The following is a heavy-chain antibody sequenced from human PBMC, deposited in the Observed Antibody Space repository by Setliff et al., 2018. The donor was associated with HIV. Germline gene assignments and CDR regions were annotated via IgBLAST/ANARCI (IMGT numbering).Heavy chain of an antibody. CDR2: IYYSGST. CDR3: ARLGRAIDRGGYSLRFDY. Sequence: LSLTCTVSGGSISSGTYYWSWIRQHPGKGLEWIGYIYYSGSTYYNPSLKSRVTISIDTSKNQFSLRLRSVTAADTALYYCARLGRAIDRGGYSLRFDYWGQGTLVTVSS. J-gene: IGHJ4*02. V-gene: IGHV4-30-4*08. D-gene: IGHD3-22*01. CDR1: GGSISSGTYY.